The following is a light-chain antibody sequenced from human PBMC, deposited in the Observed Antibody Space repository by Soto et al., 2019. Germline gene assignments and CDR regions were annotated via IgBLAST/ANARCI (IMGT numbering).Light chain of an antibody. CDR2: GAS. J-gene: IGKJ1*01. CDR1: QSVSSSY. Sequence: EIVLTQSPGTLSLSPGERATLSCRASQSVSSSYLAWYQQKPGQAPRLLIYGASSRATGIPDRFSGSGSGTAFTLTISRLEPEEFAAYYCQQYGSSPCTFGQGTKVDIK. CDR3: QQYGSSPCT. V-gene: IGKV3-20*01.